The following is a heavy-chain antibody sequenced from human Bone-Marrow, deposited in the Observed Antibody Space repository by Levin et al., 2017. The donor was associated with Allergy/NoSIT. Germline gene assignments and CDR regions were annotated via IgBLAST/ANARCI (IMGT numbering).Heavy chain of an antibody. V-gene: IGHV1-24*01. CDR3: TRTNKADAFDI. J-gene: IGHJ3*02. D-gene: IGHD1/OR15-1a*01. CDR1: GYTLTELS. CDR2: FDPEDGDT. Sequence: GESLKISCKVSGYTLTELSMHWVRQAPGKGLEWMGGFDPEDGDTIYAQSFQGRVTMTEDTSTDTAYMELSSLTSADTAVYYCTRTNKADAFDIWGQGTVVTVSS.